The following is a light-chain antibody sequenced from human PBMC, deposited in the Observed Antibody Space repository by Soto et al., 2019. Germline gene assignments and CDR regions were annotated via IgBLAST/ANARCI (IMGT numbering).Light chain of an antibody. CDR3: PT. Sequence: EIVMTQSPATLSLSPGERATISCRASQSVSSSYLSWYQQQPGQAPRLLIYGASTRATGIPARFSGSGSGTDFTLTISSLQPEDFAVYYCPTFGQGTKVEIK. J-gene: IGKJ1*01. V-gene: IGKV3D-7*01. CDR2: GAS. CDR1: QSVSSSY.